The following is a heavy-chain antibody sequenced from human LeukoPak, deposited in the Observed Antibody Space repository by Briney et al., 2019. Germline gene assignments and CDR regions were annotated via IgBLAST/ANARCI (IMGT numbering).Heavy chain of an antibody. J-gene: IGHJ4*02. CDR1: GLSFSSFA. D-gene: IGHD3-16*01. V-gene: IGHV3-23*01. CDR2: RGNGET. CDR3: AKASWVSSTDAVR. Sequence: PGGSLRLSCAASGLSFSSFAMSWVRQGPARGLEWVSSRGNGETFYADSVKGRFTLSSDSSRNTVYFQLNNLRVEDTAIYYCAKASWVSSTDAVRWGQGTLVTVSS.